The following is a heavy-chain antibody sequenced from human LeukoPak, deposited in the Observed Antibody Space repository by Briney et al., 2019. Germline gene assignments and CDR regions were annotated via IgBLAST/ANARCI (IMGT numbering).Heavy chain of an antibody. CDR2: ISGSGGST. D-gene: IGHD3-9*01. J-gene: IGHJ4*02. CDR3: AQGRYFDWLSKDYFDY. CDR1: GFTFSSYA. Sequence: GGSLRLSCAASGFTFSSYAMSWVRQAPGKGLEWVSAISGSGGSTYYADSVKGRFTISRDNSKNTLYLQMNSLKAEDTAVYYCAQGRYFDWLSKDYFDYWGQGTLVTVSS. V-gene: IGHV3-23*01.